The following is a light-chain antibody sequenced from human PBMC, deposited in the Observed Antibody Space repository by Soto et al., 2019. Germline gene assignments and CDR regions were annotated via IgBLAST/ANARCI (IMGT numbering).Light chain of an antibody. CDR3: CSYAGSSTFV. CDR2: EVN. V-gene: IGLV2-23*02. J-gene: IGLJ1*01. Sequence: QSVLTQPASVSGSPGQSITISCTGTSSDVGSYNLVSWYQQYPGKAPKLMIYEVNKRPSGVSNRFSGSKSGNTASLTISGLQAEDEADYYCCSYAGSSTFVFGTGTKLTVL. CDR1: SSDVGSYNL.